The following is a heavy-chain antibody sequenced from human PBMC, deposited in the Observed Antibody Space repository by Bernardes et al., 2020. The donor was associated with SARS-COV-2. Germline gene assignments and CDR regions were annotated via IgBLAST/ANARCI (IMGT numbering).Heavy chain of an antibody. CDR3: ATKGPHFLWSGYPSWDYYYGMDV. V-gene: IGHV1-24*01. CDR2: FDPEDGET. D-gene: IGHD3-3*01. CDR1: GYTLTELS. J-gene: IGHJ6*02. Sequence: ASVKVSCKVSGYTLTELSMHWVRQAPGKGLEWMGGFDPEDGETIYAQKFQGRVTMTEDTSTDTAYMELSSLRSEDTAVYYCATKGPHFLWSGYPSWDYYYGMDVWGQGTTVTVSS.